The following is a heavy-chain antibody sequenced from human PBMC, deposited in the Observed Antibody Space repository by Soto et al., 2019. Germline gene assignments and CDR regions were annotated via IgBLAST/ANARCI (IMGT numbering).Heavy chain of an antibody. J-gene: IGHJ4*02. Sequence: HPGGSLRLSCAASGFTFSSYGMHWVRQAPGKGLEWVAVISYDGSNKYYADSVKGRFTISRDNSKNTLYLQMNSLRAEDTAVYYCACPPSPNDYWGQGTLVTVSS. V-gene: IGHV3-30*03. CDR1: GFTFSSYG. D-gene: IGHD2-2*01. CDR2: ISYDGSNK. CDR3: ACPPSPNDY.